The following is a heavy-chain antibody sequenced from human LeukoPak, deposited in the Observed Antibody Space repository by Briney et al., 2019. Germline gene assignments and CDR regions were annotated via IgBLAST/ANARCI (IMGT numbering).Heavy chain of an antibody. CDR2: IRSKANSYAT. J-gene: IGHJ3*02. CDR3: LTGTTGDDAFDI. Sequence: GGSLRLSCAASGFTFSDSAMHWVRQASGKGLEWVGRIRSKANSYATAYAASVKGRFTISRDDSKNTAYLQMNSLKTEDTAVYYCLTGTTGDDAFDIWGQGTMVTVSS. V-gene: IGHV3-73*01. D-gene: IGHD1-1*01. CDR1: GFTFSDSA.